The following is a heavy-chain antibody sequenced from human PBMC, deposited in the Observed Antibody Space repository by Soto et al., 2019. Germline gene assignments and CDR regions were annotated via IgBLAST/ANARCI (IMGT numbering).Heavy chain of an antibody. CDR3: AKGYYDSSGYSAPFDP. CDR1: GGSISGYY. D-gene: IGHD3-22*01. Sequence: TSETLSLTCTVSGGSISGYYWSWMRQPPGKGLEWIGYIYYNGITNYNPSLKSRVTISVDTSKNQFSLKLSSVTAADTAVYYCAKGYYDSSGYSAPFDPWGQGTLVTVS. V-gene: IGHV4-59*01. CDR2: IYYNGIT. J-gene: IGHJ5*02.